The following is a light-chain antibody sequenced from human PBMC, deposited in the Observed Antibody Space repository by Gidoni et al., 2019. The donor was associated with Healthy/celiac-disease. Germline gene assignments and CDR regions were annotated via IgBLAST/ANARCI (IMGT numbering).Light chain of an antibody. CDR1: QSVSSSY. CDR3: QQYGSSPPNT. V-gene: IGKV3-20*01. CDR2: GAS. J-gene: IGKJ3*01. Sequence: EIVLTQSPGTLSLSPGERATLSCRASQSVSSSYLAWYQQKPGQAPRLLIYGASSRATGIPDRFSGSGSGTDFTLTISRLEPEDCAVYYCQQYGSSPPNTFGPGTKVDIK.